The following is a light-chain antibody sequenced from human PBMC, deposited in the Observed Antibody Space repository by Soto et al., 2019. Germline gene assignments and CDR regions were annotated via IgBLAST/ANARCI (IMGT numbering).Light chain of an antibody. V-gene: IGKV3-20*01. CDR1: QSVSNNY. CDR2: GAS. J-gene: IGKJ1*01. CDR3: QQYGTSPET. Sequence: EILLKQSPCTLALSPGERATLSCRASQSVSNNYLAWYQQKPGQAPRLLIYGASTRATGIPDRFSGSGSGTDFTLTISTLEPEDFAVYYCQQYGTSPETFGQGTKVDIK.